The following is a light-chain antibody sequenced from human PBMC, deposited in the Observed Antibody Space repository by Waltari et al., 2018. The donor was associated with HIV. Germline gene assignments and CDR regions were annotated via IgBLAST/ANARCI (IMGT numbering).Light chain of an antibody. CDR3: QQLNSYLFT. Sequence: DIQLTQSPSFLSASSRDNVPLTSRASQGISSYLAWYQQKPGNAPKLLIYAASTLQSGVPSRFSGSGSGTEFTLTISSLQPEDFATYYCQQLNSYLFTFGQGTRLEIK. CDR1: QGISSY. J-gene: IGKJ5*01. CDR2: AAS. V-gene: IGKV1-9*01.